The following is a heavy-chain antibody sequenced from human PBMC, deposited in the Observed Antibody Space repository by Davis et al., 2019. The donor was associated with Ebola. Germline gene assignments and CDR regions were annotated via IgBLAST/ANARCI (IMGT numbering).Heavy chain of an antibody. Sequence: GSLRLSCAASGFTFSSAWMNWVRQPPGKGLEWLGEVSHSGYSNYNPSLKSRVTMSVDMSKNQFSLTLTSVSAADTAVYYCARTTLTSISDAGLGYNFFAPWGQGTLVTVSS. CDR1: GFTFSSAW. CDR2: VSHSGYS. D-gene: IGHD2-21*02. CDR3: ARTTLTSISDAGLGYNFFAP. J-gene: IGHJ5*02. V-gene: IGHV4-4*02.